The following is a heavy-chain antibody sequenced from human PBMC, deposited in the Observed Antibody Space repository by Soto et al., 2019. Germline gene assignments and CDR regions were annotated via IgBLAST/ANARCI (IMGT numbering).Heavy chain of an antibody. Sequence: GGSLRLSXAASGFTFSSYAMHWVRQAPGKGLEWVAVISYDGSNKYYADSVKGRFTISRDNSKNTLYLQMNSLRAEDTAVYYCAVVPPPRAFDIWGQGTMVTVSS. CDR3: AVVPPPRAFDI. D-gene: IGHD2-15*01. CDR2: ISYDGSNK. J-gene: IGHJ3*02. CDR1: GFTFSSYA. V-gene: IGHV3-30-3*01.